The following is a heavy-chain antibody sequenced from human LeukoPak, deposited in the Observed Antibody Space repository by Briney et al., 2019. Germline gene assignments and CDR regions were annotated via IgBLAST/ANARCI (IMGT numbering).Heavy chain of an antibody. V-gene: IGHV3-23*01. CDR3: AKSRAGYYNFDF. Sequence: GGSLRVSRAGSGFTFSSFAMSWVRQAPGKGLEWVSAMSGSGDNTYYADSVKGRFTISRDNSKNTLYLQTNSLRAEDTAVYYCAKSRAGYYNFDFWGQGTLVTVSS. CDR2: MSGSGDNT. CDR1: GFTFSSFA. J-gene: IGHJ4*02. D-gene: IGHD2-15*01.